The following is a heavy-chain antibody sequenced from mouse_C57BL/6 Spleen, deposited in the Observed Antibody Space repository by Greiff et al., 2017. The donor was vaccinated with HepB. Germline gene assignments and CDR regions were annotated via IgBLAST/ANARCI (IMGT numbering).Heavy chain of an antibody. J-gene: IGHJ4*01. CDR2: IDPSDSYT. D-gene: IGHD2-5*01. Sequence: VQLQQSGAELVMPGASVKLSCKASGYTFTSYWMHWVKQRPGQGLEWIGEIDPSDSYTNYNQKFKGKSTLTVDKSSSTAYMQLSSLTSEDSAVYYCAREWSNYGLDYWGQGTSVTVSS. V-gene: IGHV1-69*01. CDR1: GYTFTSYW. CDR3: AREWSNYGLDY.